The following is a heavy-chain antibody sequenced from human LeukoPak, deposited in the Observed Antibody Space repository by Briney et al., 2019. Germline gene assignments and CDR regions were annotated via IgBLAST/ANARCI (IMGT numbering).Heavy chain of an antibody. CDR3: ARGRDGYNSGWFDS. J-gene: IGHJ5*01. CDR2: ISYDGTKK. CDR1: GFTFSSYA. D-gene: IGHD5-24*01. V-gene: IGHV3-30*04. Sequence: PGGSLRLSCAASGFTFSSYAMSWVRQAPGKGLEWVAVISYDGTKKYYADSVKGRFTISRDNSKNTLYLQMNSLRTEDTAVYYCARGRDGYNSGWFDSWGQGTLVPVSS.